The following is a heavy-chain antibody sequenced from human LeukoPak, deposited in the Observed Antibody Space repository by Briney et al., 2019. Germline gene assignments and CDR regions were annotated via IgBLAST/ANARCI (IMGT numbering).Heavy chain of an antibody. CDR2: ISGSGGST. CDR1: GFTFSSYA. CDR3: AKDDPPAYSGSYYYGMDV. V-gene: IGHV3-23*01. J-gene: IGHJ6*02. D-gene: IGHD1-26*01. Sequence: RGSLRLSCAASGFTFSSYAMSWVRQAPGKGLEWVSAISGSGGSTYYADSVKGRFTISRDNSKNTLYLQMNSLRAEDTAVYYCAKDDPPAYSGSYYYGMDVWGQGTTVTVSS.